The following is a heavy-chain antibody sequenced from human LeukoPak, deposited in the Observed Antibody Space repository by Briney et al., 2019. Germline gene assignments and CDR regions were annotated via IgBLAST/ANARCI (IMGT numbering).Heavy chain of an antibody. J-gene: IGHJ4*02. CDR3: ANDRGYCSGGSCYYLDF. CDR1: GFTFSSYG. D-gene: IGHD2-15*01. CDR2: ISYDGSNK. V-gene: IGHV3-30*18. Sequence: PGGSLILSCAASGFTFSSYGMHWVRQAPGKGLEWVAVISYDGSNKHYADSVKGRFTVSRDNSKNTLYLQMNSLRAEDTAVYYCANDRGYCSGGSCYYLDFWGQGTLVTVSS.